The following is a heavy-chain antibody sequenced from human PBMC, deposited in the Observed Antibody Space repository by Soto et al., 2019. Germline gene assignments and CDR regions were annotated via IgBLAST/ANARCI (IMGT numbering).Heavy chain of an antibody. CDR3: ARATTVTTWASNWFDP. V-gene: IGHV4-31*03. CDR1: GGSISSGGYY. CDR2: IYYSGST. J-gene: IGHJ5*02. D-gene: IGHD4-17*01. Sequence: QVQLQESGPGLVKPSQTLSLTCTVSGGSISSGGYYWSWIRQHPGKGLEWIGYIYYSGSTYYNPSLKRRVTISVDTSKNQFSLKLSSVTAADTAVYYCARATTVTTWASNWFDPWGQGTLVTVSS.